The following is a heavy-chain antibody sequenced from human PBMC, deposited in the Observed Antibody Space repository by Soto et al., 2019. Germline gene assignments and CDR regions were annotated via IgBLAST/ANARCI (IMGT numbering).Heavy chain of an antibody. CDR1: GFTFSSYA. J-gene: IGHJ6*03. Sequence: DVQVLESGGGLVQPGGSLRLSCAGSGFTFSSYAMSWVRQAPGKGLEWVSIVSTSGITYYAESVKGRFTISRDNSKNTLYMQMNSLRAEDTAVYYCAKRSSSYYYMDVWGKGTTVTVSS. V-gene: IGHV3-23*01. CDR3: AKRSSSYYYMDV. CDR2: VSTSGIT.